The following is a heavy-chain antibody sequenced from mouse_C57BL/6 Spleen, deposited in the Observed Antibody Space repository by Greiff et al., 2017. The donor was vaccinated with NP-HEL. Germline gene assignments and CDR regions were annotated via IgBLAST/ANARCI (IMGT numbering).Heavy chain of an antibody. D-gene: IGHD1-1*01. Sequence: VQLQQSGPELVKPGASVKISCKASGYAFSSSWMNWVKQRPGKGLEWTGRIYPGDGDTNYNGKFKGKATLTADKSSSTAYMQLSSLTSEDSAVYFCAEYYYGSPWYFDVWGTGTTVTVSS. CDR3: AEYYYGSPWYFDV. J-gene: IGHJ1*03. V-gene: IGHV1-82*01. CDR2: IYPGDGDT. CDR1: GYAFSSSW.